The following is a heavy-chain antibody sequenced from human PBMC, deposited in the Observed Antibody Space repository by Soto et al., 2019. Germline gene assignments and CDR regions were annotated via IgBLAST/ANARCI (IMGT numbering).Heavy chain of an antibody. CDR1: GFTFSSYA. CDR3: ARGGRLRQFDY. V-gene: IGHV3-30*04. D-gene: IGHD5-12*01. CDR2: ISYDGSDK. J-gene: IGHJ4*02. Sequence: QVQVVESGGGVVQPGRALRLSCAASGFTFSSYAMHWVRQAPGKGLEWVAIISYDGSDKYYGDSVKGRFTISRDNSKNTLYLQMNSMTTEGTAVYYCARGGRLRQFDYWGQGTLVTVSS.